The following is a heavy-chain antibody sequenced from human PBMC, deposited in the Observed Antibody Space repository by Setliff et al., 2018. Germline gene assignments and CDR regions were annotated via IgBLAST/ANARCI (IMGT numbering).Heavy chain of an antibody. CDR1: GGSISSSTYY. Sequence: SETLSLTCSASGGSISSSTYYWGWIRQPPGKGLEWIGSIYYSGSTYYSPSLKRRVTISVDTSKNQFSLKLSSVTAADTAVYYCATRTYYDSNGYYYAIAGPFDIWGQGTMVTVSS. CDR3: ATRTYYDSNGYYYAIAGPFDI. CDR2: IYYSGST. D-gene: IGHD3-22*01. J-gene: IGHJ3*02. V-gene: IGHV4-39*01.